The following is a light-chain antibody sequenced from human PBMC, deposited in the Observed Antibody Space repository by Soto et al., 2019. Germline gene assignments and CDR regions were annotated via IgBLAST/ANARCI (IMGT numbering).Light chain of an antibody. CDR2: DVS. J-gene: IGLJ3*02. Sequence: QSALTQPRSVSGSPGQSVTISCTGTSSDVGAYNYVSWYQQHPGKVPKLMIYDVSRRPSGVPDRFSGSKSGNTASLTISGRQADEEAAYYCCSYAGSYTLVFGGGTKLTVL. CDR3: CSYAGSYTLV. V-gene: IGLV2-11*01. CDR1: SSDVGAYNY.